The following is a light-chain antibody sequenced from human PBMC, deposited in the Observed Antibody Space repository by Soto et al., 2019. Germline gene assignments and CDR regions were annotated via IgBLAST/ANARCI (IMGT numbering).Light chain of an antibody. Sequence: DIALTQSPGPLSLSPGESATLSCRASQSVSNNYLAWYQQKPGQAPRLLIYGASNRATGIPDRFSGSGSGTVFTLTISRLDPEDVAVYYCQQYGSSGTLGQGTKVDIK. V-gene: IGKV3-20*01. CDR2: GAS. CDR3: QQYGSSGT. J-gene: IGKJ1*01. CDR1: QSVSNNY.